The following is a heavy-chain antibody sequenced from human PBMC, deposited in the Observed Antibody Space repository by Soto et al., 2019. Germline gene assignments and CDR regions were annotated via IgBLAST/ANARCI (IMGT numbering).Heavy chain of an antibody. J-gene: IGHJ5*02. Sequence: QVQLVQSGAEVEKPGSSVKVSCKASGGTFSSYAISWVRQAPGQGLEWVGGVIPIFGTANYAQKFQGRVPITADESTSTAYIEVSSLRADDTAVYYCARSITMVRGVIPYNWFDPWGQGTLVTVAS. CDR1: GGTFSSYA. D-gene: IGHD3-10*01. V-gene: IGHV1-69*01. CDR3: ARSITMVRGVIPYNWFDP. CDR2: VIPIFGTA.